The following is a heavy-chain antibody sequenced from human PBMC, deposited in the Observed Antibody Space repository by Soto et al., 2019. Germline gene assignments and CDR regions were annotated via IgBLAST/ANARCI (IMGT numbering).Heavy chain of an antibody. CDR1: GFTFSSYA. CDR3: GRVGPFRPVWFGELSGPSDY. V-gene: IGHV3-23*01. Sequence: PGGSLRLSCAASGFTFSSYAMSWVRQAPGKGLEWVSAISGSGGSTYYADSVKGRFTISRDNSKNTLYLQMNSLRAEDTAVYYCGRVGPFRPVWFGELSGPSDYWGQGTLVTVSS. D-gene: IGHD3-10*01. CDR2: ISGSGGST. J-gene: IGHJ4*02.